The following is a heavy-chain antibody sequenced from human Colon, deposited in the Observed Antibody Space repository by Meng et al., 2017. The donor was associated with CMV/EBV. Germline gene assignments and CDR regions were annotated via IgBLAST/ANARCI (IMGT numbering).Heavy chain of an antibody. D-gene: IGHD5-24*01. Sequence: GGSLSLSCEASGFTFSGFWMTWVRLAPGKGLEWVACLNQAGNDKYYVDSVKGRFTISRDNAKNSLYLQMNSLRAEDTAVYYCASIGDGYMRADSNGMGVWGQGTTVTVSS. CDR3: ASIGDGYMRADSNGMGV. J-gene: IGHJ6*02. CDR1: GFTFSGFW. CDR2: LNQAGNDK. V-gene: IGHV3-7*01.